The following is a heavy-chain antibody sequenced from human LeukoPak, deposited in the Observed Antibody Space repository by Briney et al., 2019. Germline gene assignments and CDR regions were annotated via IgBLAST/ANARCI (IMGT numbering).Heavy chain of an antibody. V-gene: IGHV3-30-3*01. CDR3: ARAGGDYAYYYDSSGYSRKMTFDY. CDR1: GFTFSSYA. J-gene: IGHJ4*02. CDR2: ISYDGSNK. D-gene: IGHD3-22*01. Sequence: GGSLRLSCAASGFTFSSYAMHWVRQAPGKGLEWVAVISYDGSNKYYADSVKGRFTISRDNAKNSLYLQMNSLRAEDTAVYYCARAGGDYAYYYDSSGYSRKMTFDYWGQGTLVTVSS.